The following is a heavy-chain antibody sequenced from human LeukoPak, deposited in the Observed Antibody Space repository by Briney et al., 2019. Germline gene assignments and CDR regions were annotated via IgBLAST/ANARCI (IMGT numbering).Heavy chain of an antibody. Sequence: GGSLRLSCAASGFTFDDYAMHWVRQAPGKGLEWVSGIRWNSGNIGYADSVKGRFTISRDNSKNTLYLQLNSLRAEDTAVYYCARDSTYYYDSGSSGPHYFDNWGQGTLVTVSS. CDR2: IRWNSGNI. CDR1: GFTFDDYA. CDR3: ARDSTYYYDSGSSGPHYFDN. J-gene: IGHJ4*02. D-gene: IGHD3-10*01. V-gene: IGHV3-9*01.